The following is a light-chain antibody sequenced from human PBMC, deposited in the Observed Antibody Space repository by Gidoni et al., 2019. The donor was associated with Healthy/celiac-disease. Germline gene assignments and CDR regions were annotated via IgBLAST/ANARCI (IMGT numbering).Light chain of an antibody. Sequence: DIWMTQSPLSLPVTPGEPASISCRSSQSLLHSHGYNYLEWYLQKPGQSPQLLIYLGSNRASGVPDRFSGSGSGTDFTLKISRVEAEDVGVYYCMQDLQTPWTFGQGTKVEIK. V-gene: IGKV2-28*01. CDR2: LGS. J-gene: IGKJ1*01. CDR3: MQDLQTPWT. CDR1: QSLLHSHGYNY.